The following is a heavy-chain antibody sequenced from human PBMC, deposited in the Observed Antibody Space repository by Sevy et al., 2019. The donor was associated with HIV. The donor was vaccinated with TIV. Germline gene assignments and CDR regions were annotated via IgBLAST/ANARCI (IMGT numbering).Heavy chain of an antibody. D-gene: IGHD6-13*01. CDR2: IYSYGET. V-gene: IGHV4-39*01. CDR1: GASIRDSSYY. CDR3: ARSMEQQLDAFDI. J-gene: IGHJ3*02. Sequence: SETLSLTCTVSGASIRDSSYYWAWIRQPPGKGLEWIGNIYSYGETYYNSSLKSRVTISVDTSKNQFSLSLTSVTAADTAIYFCARSMEQQLDAFDICGQGTMVTVSS.